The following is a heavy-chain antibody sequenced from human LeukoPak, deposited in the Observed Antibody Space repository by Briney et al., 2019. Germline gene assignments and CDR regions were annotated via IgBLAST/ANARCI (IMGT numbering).Heavy chain of an antibody. V-gene: IGHV4-59*01. Sequence: SETLSLTCTVSGGSISSYYWSWIRQPPGKGLEWIGYTYYSGSTNYNPSLKSRVTISVDTSKNQFSLKLSSVTAADTAVYYCASSRVVADAFDIWGQGTMVTVSS. D-gene: IGHD2-15*01. CDR2: TYYSGST. CDR1: GGSISSYY. CDR3: ASSRVVADAFDI. J-gene: IGHJ3*02.